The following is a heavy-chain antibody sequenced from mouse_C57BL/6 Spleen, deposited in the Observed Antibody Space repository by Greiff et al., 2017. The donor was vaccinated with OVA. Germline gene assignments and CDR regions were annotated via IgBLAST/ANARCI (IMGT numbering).Heavy chain of an antibody. J-gene: IGHJ4*01. V-gene: IGHV5-4*03. CDR2: ISGGGSYT. Sequence: EVMLVESGGGLVKPGGSLKLSCAASGFTFSSYAMSWVRQTPEKRLEWVATISGGGSYTYYPDNVEGRFTISRDNAKKNLYLQMSHLKSEDTAMYYCARGFIPAAKDAIDYWGQGTSVTVSS. CDR3: ARGFIPAAKDAIDY. D-gene: IGHD1-1*01. CDR1: GFTFSSYA.